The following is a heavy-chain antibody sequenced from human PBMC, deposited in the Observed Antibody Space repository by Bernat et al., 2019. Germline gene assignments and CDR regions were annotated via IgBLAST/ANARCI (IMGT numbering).Heavy chain of an antibody. CDR3: ATDQGGGSAY. D-gene: IGHD3-16*01. Sequence: EVQLVETGGGLIQPGGSLRLSCAASGFTVSSNYMSWVRQAPGKGLEWVANMKPDGSEKFFLDSVKGRFSISRDNAKSLLYLQMNNLRVDDTAVYYCATDQGGGSAYWGQGTLVTVSS. CDR2: MKPDGSEK. CDR1: GFTVSSNY. J-gene: IGHJ4*02. V-gene: IGHV3-7*01.